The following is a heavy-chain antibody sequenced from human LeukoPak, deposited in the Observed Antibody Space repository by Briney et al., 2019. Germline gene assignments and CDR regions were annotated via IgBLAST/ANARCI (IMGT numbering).Heavy chain of an antibody. CDR2: IIPIFGTA. J-gene: IGHJ6*02. D-gene: IGHD3-22*01. CDR3: ARDSSGYYYDRYSYYGMDV. CDR1: GGTFSSYA. V-gene: IGHV1-69*01. Sequence: ASVKVSCKASGGTFSSYAISWVRQAPGQGLEWMGGIIPIFGTANYAQKFQGRVTITADESTSTAYMELSSLRSEDTAVYYCARDSSGYYYDRYSYYGMDVWGQGTTVTVPS.